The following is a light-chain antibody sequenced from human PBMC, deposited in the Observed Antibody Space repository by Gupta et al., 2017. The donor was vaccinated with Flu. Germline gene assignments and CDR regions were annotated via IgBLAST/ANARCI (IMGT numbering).Light chain of an antibody. J-gene: IGKJ1*01. CDR2: AAS. CDR1: QSISSY. CDR3: QQSYNTPRT. V-gene: IGKV1-39*01. Sequence: DIQMTQSPSSLSASVGDRVTITCRASQSISSYLNWYQQKPGKAPKFLIHAASSLQSGVPTRFSGTGSGTDFTLTISSLQPEDFATYYCQQSYNTPRTFGQGTKVEVK.